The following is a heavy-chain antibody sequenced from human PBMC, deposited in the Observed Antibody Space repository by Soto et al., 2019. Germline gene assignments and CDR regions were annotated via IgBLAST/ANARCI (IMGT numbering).Heavy chain of an antibody. CDR3: AGGGGYSYGTYYYYGLDV. Sequence: EVQLVESGGGLVQPGGSLRLSCAASGYTFSDYDMHWVRQVTGKGLEWVSLIDTAADPYYPDSVKGRFTISRENGKNSLYLQMSSLREGDTAVYYLAGGGGYSYGTYYYYGLDVWGQGTAVTVSS. V-gene: IGHV3-13*04. J-gene: IGHJ6*02. D-gene: IGHD5-18*01. CDR1: GYTFSDYD. CDR2: IDTAADP.